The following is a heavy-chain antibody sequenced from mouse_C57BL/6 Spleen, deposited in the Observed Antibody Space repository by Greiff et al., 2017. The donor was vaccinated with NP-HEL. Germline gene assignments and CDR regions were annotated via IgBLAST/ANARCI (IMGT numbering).Heavy chain of an antibody. CDR1: GFTFSDYG. Sequence: EVKLVESGGGLVKPGGSLKLSCAASGFTFSDYGMHWVRQAPEKGLEWVAYISSGSSTIYYADTVKGRFTISRDNAKNTLFLQMTGLRSEDTAMYYCARDYGSSLFAYWGQGTLVTVSA. D-gene: IGHD1-1*01. CDR3: ARDYGSSLFAY. CDR2: ISSGSSTI. V-gene: IGHV5-17*01. J-gene: IGHJ3*01.